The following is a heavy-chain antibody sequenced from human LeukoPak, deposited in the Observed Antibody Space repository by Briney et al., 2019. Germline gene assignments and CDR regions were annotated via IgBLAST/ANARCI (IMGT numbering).Heavy chain of an antibody. V-gene: IGHV1-2*06. CDR3: ARRGSGYFDSREAFNL. J-gene: IGHJ3*01. CDR2: ISPNSGGT. CDR1: GYTFIAYY. Sequence: ASVKVSCKASGYTFIAYYVHWVRQAPGQGLEWMGRISPNSGGTNYAQKFQGRVTMTRDTSITTAYMELSRLRSDDTAVYYCARRGSGYFDSREAFNLWGQGTMVTVSS. D-gene: IGHD3-22*01.